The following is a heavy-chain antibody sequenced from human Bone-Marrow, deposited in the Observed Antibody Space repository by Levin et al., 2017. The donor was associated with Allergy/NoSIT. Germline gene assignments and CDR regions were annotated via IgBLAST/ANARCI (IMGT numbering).Heavy chain of an antibody. V-gene: IGHV1-18*01. D-gene: IGHD3-10*01. CDR2: ISVYNGDT. Sequence: GASVKVSCRASGYTFTSFGISWVRQAPGQGLEWMGGISVYNGDTKYAQNFQGRVTMTTDTSTTTAYMELRSLRSDDTAIYYCARDHSPFTLVRGISGYYYYLDVWGKGTTVTVSS. CDR3: ARDHSPFTLVRGISGYYYYLDV. CDR1: GYTFTSFG. J-gene: IGHJ6*03.